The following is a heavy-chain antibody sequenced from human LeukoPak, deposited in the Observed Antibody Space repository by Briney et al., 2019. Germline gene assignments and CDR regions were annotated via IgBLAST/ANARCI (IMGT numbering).Heavy chain of an antibody. V-gene: IGHV4-61*02. D-gene: IGHD6-19*01. CDR3: ASPLSSGWSEFDY. Sequence: SETLSLTCTVSGGSISSGTYYWSWIRQPAGKGLEWIGRFYTSGSTNYNPSLKSRVTISVDTSKNQFSLKLSSVTAADTAVYYCASPLSSGWSEFDYWGQGTLVTVSS. CDR1: GGSISSGTYY. CDR2: FYTSGST. J-gene: IGHJ4*02.